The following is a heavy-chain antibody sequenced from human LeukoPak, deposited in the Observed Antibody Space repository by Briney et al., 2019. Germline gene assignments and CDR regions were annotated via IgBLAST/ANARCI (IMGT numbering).Heavy chain of an antibody. D-gene: IGHD6-13*01. J-gene: IGHJ4*02. CDR1: GVSISSYY. V-gene: IGHV4-59*08. CDR2: IYYSGYT. CDR3: ARPSAGSWYYFNY. Sequence: SETLSLTCTVSGVSISSYYWSWIRQPPGKGLEWIGYIYYSGYTNYSPSLKSRVTISVDTSKNQFSLKLTSVTAADTAVYYCARPSAGSWYYFNYWSQGTLVTVSS.